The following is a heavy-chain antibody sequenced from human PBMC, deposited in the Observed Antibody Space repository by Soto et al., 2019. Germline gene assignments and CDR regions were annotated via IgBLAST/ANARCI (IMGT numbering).Heavy chain of an antibody. J-gene: IGHJ3*02. CDR1: GFTFSSYS. D-gene: IGHD3-3*01. V-gene: IGHV3-48*02. Sequence: PGGSLRLSCAASGFTFSSYSMNWVRQAPGKGLEWVSYISSSSSTIYYADSVKGRFTISRDNAKNSLYLQMNSLRDEDTAGYYCARDGHTIFGVVINAFDIWGQGTMVTVSS. CDR2: ISSSSSTI. CDR3: ARDGHTIFGVVINAFDI.